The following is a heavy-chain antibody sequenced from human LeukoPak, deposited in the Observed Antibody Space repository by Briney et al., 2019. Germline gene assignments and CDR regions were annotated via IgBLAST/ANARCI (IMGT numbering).Heavy chain of an antibody. CDR3: ARHDLWFGAFDH. Sequence: SETLSLTCTVSGGSISSSSYYWGWIRQPPGKGLEWIGSIYYSGSTYYNPSLKSRVTISVDTSKNQFSLKLSSVTAADTAVYYCARHDLWFGAFDHWGQGTLVTVSS. CDR2: IYYSGST. CDR1: GGSISSSSYY. V-gene: IGHV4-39*01. D-gene: IGHD3-10*01. J-gene: IGHJ4*02.